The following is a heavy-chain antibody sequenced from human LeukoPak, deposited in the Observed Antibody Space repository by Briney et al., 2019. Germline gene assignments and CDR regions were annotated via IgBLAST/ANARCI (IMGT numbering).Heavy chain of an antibody. CDR1: GFTFSSYG. J-gene: IGHJ4*02. D-gene: IGHD6-19*01. CDR2: ISYDGSNK. Sequence: GRSLRLSCAASGFTFSSYGMHWVRQAPGKGLEWVAVISYDGSNKYYADSVKGRFTISRDNSKNTLYLQMNSLRAEDTAVYYCAKDRGIAVAGLDYWGQGTLVTVSS. CDR3: AKDRGIAVAGLDY. V-gene: IGHV3-30*18.